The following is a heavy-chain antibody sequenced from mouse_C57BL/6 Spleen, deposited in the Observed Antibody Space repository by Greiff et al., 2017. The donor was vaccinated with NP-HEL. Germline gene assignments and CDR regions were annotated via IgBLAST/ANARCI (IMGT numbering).Heavy chain of an antibody. CDR1: GYSITSGYY. D-gene: IGHD2-5*01. CDR3: ARASYYSNPWFAY. CDR2: ISYDGSN. V-gene: IGHV3-6*01. J-gene: IGHJ3*01. Sequence: EVQLVESGPGLVKPSQSLSLTCSVTGYSITSGYYWNWIRQFPGNKLEWMGYISYDGSNNYNPSLKNRISITRDTSKNQFFLKLNSVTTEDTATYYCARASYYSNPWFAYWGQGTLVTVSA.